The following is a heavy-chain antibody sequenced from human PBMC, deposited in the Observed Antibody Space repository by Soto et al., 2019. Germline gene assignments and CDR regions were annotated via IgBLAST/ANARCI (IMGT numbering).Heavy chain of an antibody. CDR3: ATNYGSGSTHFDH. J-gene: IGHJ4*02. V-gene: IGHV1-69*02. CDR2: IIPMLRMA. Sequence: QVQLVQSGAEVKKPGSSVKVSCSASAGTFDSYTISWVRQVPGQGLEWMGRIIPMLRMANFAQNFQGRVTMTPDXXTSTAYMVLSSLRSEDTAIYFCATNYGSGSTHFDHWGQGTPVTVTS. CDR1: AGTFDSYT. D-gene: IGHD3-10*01.